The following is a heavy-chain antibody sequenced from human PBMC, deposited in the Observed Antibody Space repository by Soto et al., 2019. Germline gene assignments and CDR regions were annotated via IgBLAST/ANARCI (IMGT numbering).Heavy chain of an antibody. CDR2: ISGSGGST. J-gene: IGHJ4*02. V-gene: IGHV3-23*01. CDR1: GFTFSSYA. Sequence: EVQLLESGGGLVQPGGSLRLSCAASGFTFSSYAMSWVRQAPGKGLEWVSAISGSGGSTYYADSVKGRFTISRDNSKNTLYLQMNSLRAEDTAVYYCAKDLWKGIAVAGTRYFDYWGQGTLVTASS. D-gene: IGHD6-19*01. CDR3: AKDLWKGIAVAGTRYFDY.